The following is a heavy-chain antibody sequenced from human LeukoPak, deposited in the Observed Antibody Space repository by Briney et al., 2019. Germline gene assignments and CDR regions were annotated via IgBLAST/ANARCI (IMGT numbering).Heavy chain of an antibody. CDR2: ISSNGGST. J-gene: IGHJ3*02. D-gene: IGHD6-19*01. V-gene: IGHV3-64*01. CDR3: ARELAVAGSEGTAFDI. CDR1: GFTFSSYA. Sequence: GGSLRLSCAASGFTFSSYAMHWVRQAPGKGLEYVSAISSNGGSTYYANSVKGRFTISRDNSKNTLYLQMGSLRAEDMAVYYCARELAVAGSEGTAFDIWGQGTMVTVSS.